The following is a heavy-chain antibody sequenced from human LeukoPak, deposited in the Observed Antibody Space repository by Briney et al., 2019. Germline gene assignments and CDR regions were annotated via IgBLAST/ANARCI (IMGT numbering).Heavy chain of an antibody. CDR3: ARGPSITMVRGGQWYYYMDV. D-gene: IGHD3-10*01. J-gene: IGHJ6*03. CDR2: INPSGGST. Sequence: ASVKVSCKASGYTFTRYYMHWVRQAPGQGLEWMGIINPSGGSTNYAQKFQGRVTMTRDTSTNTVYMELSSLRSEDTAVYYCARGPSITMVRGGQWYYYMDVWGKETTVTISS. CDR1: GYTFTRYY. V-gene: IGHV1-46*01.